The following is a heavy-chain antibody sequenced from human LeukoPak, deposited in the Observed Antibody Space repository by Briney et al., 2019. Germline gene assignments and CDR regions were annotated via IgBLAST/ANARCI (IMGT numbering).Heavy chain of an antibody. CDR1: GFNFDDYA. Sequence: RAGGSLRLSCVGSGFNFDDYAMHWVRQGPGKVLEWFLGISWNCATIGHADSVKGRFTISRDNSQNILYLQMNSLRAEDTALYYCAKASPHHYGSGSYYLNPFDPWGQGTLVTVSS. J-gene: IGHJ5*02. CDR2: ISWNCATI. V-gene: IGHV3-9*01. CDR3: AKASPHHYGSGSYYLNPFDP. D-gene: IGHD3-10*01.